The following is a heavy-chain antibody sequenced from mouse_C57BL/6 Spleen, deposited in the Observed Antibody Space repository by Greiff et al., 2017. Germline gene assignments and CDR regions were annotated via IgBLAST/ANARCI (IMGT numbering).Heavy chain of an antibody. V-gene: IGHV1-59*01. J-gene: IGHJ4*01. CDR2: IDPSDSYT. Sequence: QVQLQQPGAELVRPGTSVKLSCKASGYTFTSYWMHWVKQRPGQGLEWIGVIDPSDSYTNYNQKFKGKATLTVDTSSSTAYMQLSSLTSEDSAVYYCARGDGDYVGAMGGWGQGTSVTVSS. CDR1: GYTFTSYW. CDR3: ARGDGDYVGAMGG. D-gene: IGHD2-13*01.